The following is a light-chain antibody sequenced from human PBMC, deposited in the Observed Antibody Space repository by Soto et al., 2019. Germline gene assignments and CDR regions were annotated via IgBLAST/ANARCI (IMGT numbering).Light chain of an antibody. V-gene: IGLV2-14*01. Sequence: QSALTQPASVSGSPGQSITVSCTGTSRDVGNYNFVSWYQQHPGKAPKVIIYDVSNRPSGVSDRFSASKSGNTASLTISGLQTEDEAVYFCSSYTSGSVPFGGGTKLTVL. CDR2: DVS. CDR1: SRDVGNYNF. J-gene: IGLJ3*02. CDR3: SSYTSGSVP.